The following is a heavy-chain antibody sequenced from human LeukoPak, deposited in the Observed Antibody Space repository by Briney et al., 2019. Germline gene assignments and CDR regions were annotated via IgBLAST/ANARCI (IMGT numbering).Heavy chain of an antibody. D-gene: IGHD3-10*01. CDR2: ISGSDGNT. CDR3: AKAATFYYGSDL. V-gene: IGHV3-23*01. CDR1: GFTLRSYA. J-gene: IGHJ4*02. Sequence: GGSLRLSCAASGFTLRSYAMNWVRQAPGEGLEWVSAISGSDGNTYYADSVKGRFTISRDDSKNTLYLQMNRLRAEDTALYYCAKAATFYYGSDLWGQGILVAVSS.